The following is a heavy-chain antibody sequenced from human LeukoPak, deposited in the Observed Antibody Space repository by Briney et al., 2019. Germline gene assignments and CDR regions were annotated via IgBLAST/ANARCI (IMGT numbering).Heavy chain of an antibody. CDR1: GGSISSGGYS. Sequence: PSETLSLACAVSGGSISSGGYSWSWIRQPPGKGLEWIGYIYHSGSTYYNPSLKSRVTISVDRSKNQFSLKLSPVTAADTAVYYCARGDSYNSSGYAFDIWGQGTMVTVSS. D-gene: IGHD3-22*01. V-gene: IGHV4-30-2*01. CDR2: IYHSGST. CDR3: ARGDSYNSSGYAFDI. J-gene: IGHJ3*02.